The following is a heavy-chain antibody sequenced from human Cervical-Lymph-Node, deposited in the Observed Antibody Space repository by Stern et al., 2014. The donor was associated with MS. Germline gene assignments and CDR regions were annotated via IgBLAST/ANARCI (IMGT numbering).Heavy chain of an antibody. V-gene: IGHV1-18*01. Sequence: VHLVESGAEVKKPGASVKVSCKASGYTFSSYGISWVRQAPGQGLEWMGGISGYNGNTKYAEDVQDRVIMTTDTSTNTAYMELRSLRSDDTAVYYCARSHSSAWPDRLDAWGQGILVTVSS. CDR1: GYTFSSYG. CDR2: ISGYNGNT. CDR3: ARSHSSAWPDRLDA. D-gene: IGHD6-25*01. J-gene: IGHJ5*02.